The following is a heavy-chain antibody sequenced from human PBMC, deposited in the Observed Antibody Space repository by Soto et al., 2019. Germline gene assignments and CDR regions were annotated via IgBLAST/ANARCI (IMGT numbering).Heavy chain of an antibody. CDR3: AREGLWFGDCLTYYYMDV. CDR2: IRYDGNKK. CDR1: GFPFSSYG. V-gene: IGHV3-33*01. Sequence: QVQLVESGGGVVQPGRSLRLACEGSGFPFSSYGMHWVRQAPGKGLEWVAVIRYDGNKKYYADSVRGRITVSRDNSKNTLYLQMNSLRVEDTAVYYCAREGLWFGDCLTYYYMDVWGKGTTVTVSS. J-gene: IGHJ6*03. D-gene: IGHD3-10*01.